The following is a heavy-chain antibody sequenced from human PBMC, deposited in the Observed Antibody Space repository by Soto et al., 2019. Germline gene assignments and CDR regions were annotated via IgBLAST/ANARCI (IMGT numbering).Heavy chain of an antibody. D-gene: IGHD2-15*01. J-gene: IGHJ5*02. V-gene: IGHV4-38-2*02. CDR1: GYSISSGYH. CDR2: VHYSGNT. CDR3: ARQDRVVAEGRWFDP. Sequence: TLSLTCTVSGYSISSGYHWAWIRQPPGKGLEWLGSVHYSGNTYYNPSLKSRLTISVDKSKNQFSLNLSSVTAADTAVYYCARQDRVVAEGRWFDPWGQGTLVTVSS.